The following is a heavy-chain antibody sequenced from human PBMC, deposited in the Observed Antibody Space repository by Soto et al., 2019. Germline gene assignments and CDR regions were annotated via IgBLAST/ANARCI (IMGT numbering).Heavy chain of an antibody. CDR3: ARVLRFLEWAFDY. Sequence: PETLSLTCTVSGGSISSYYWSWIRQPPGKGLEWIGYIYYSGSTNYNPSLKSRVTISVDTSKNQFSLKLSSVTAADTAVYYCARVLRFLEWAFDYWGQGTLVTVSS. CDR1: GGSISSYY. D-gene: IGHD3-3*01. J-gene: IGHJ4*02. CDR2: IYYSGST. V-gene: IGHV4-59*01.